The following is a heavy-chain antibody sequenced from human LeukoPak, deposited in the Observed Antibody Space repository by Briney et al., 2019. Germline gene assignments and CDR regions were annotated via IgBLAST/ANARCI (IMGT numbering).Heavy chain of an antibody. D-gene: IGHD6-6*01. V-gene: IGHV4-61*01. Sequence: SETLSLTCTVSGGSVSSGSYYWSWIRQPPGKGLEWIGYIYYSGSTNYNPSLKGRVTISVDTSKNQFSLKLSSVTAADTAVYYCARTYSSSFIYEFDYWGQGTLVTVSS. J-gene: IGHJ4*02. CDR3: ARTYSSSFIYEFDY. CDR1: GGSVSSGSYY. CDR2: IYYSGST.